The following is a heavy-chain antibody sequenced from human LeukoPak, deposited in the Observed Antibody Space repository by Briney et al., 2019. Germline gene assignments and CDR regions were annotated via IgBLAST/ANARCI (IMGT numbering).Heavy chain of an antibody. CDR2: INHSGST. Sequence: PSETLSLTCAVYGGSFSGYYWSWIRQPPGKGLEWIGEINHSGSTNYNPSLKSRVTISVDTSKNQFSLQLSSVTAADTAVYYCARDPTQAYFDYWGQGTLVTVSS. J-gene: IGHJ4*02. CDR1: GGSFSGYY. CDR3: ARDPTQAYFDY. V-gene: IGHV4-34*01.